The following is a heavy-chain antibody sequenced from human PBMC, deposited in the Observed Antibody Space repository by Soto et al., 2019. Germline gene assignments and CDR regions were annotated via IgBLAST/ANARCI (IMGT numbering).Heavy chain of an antibody. D-gene: IGHD6-19*01. J-gene: IGHJ4*02. CDR1: GFTFSSYG. V-gene: IGHV3-23*01. CDR3: SKRKTAVGVALGVGS. CDR2: ISNSGGST. Sequence: PGGSLRLSCAASGFTFSSYGMHWVRQAPGKGLEWVSSISNSGGSTYYADSVKGRFTISRDNSKNTLNLQMDSLRAEDTAVYYCSKRKTAVGVALGVGSWGQGTLVTVSS.